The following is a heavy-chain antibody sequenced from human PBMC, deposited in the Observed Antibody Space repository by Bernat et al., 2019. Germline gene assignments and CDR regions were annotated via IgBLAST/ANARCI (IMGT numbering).Heavy chain of an antibody. D-gene: IGHD1-20*01. CDR2: IWYDGSNK. Sequence: QVQLVESGGGVVQPWRSLRLSCAASGFTFSSYGMHWVRQAPGKGLEWVAVIWYDGSNKYYADSVKGRFTISRDNSKNTLYLQMNSLRAEDTAVYSCEREGISGTDDAFDIWGQGTMVTVSS. CDR1: GFTFSSYG. CDR3: EREGISGTDDAFDI. V-gene: IGHV3-33*01. J-gene: IGHJ3*02.